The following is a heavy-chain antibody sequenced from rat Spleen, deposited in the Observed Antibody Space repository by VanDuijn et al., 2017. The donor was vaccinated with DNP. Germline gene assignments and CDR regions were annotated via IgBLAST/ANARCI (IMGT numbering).Heavy chain of an antibody. CDR2: ISYDGLRT. V-gene: IGHV5-17*01. CDR3: VRRGGKGLFSK. D-gene: IGHD3-1*01. Sequence: EVQLVESGGGLVQPGRSLKLSCLASGFTFSDYVMAWGRQAPGKGLEWVASISYDGLRTHYRDSVKGRFTISRDNAKSTLDLQMDSLRSEDTATYYCVRRGGKGLFSKWGQGTLVTVSS. CDR1: GFTFSDYV. J-gene: IGHJ3*01.